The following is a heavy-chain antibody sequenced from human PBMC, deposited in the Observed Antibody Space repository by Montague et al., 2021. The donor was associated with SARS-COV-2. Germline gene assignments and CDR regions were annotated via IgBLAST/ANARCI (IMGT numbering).Heavy chain of an antibody. CDR3: ARSLERSGTYYLAY. Sequence: SETLSLTCSVSGGSIGSYYWSWLRQPPGKGLEWIGHINYSGSNTYSPPFKSRVTISIDTPKNQFSLKLSSVTAADTAVYYCARSLERSGTYYLAYWGQGTLVTVSS. CDR2: INYSGSN. D-gene: IGHD3-10*01. V-gene: IGHV4-59*01. J-gene: IGHJ4*02. CDR1: GGSIGSYY.